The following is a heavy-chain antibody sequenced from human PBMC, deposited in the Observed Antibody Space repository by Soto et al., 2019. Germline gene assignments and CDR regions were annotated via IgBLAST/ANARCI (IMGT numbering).Heavy chain of an antibody. V-gene: IGHV3-21*06. CDR1: GFTFSTYS. Sequence: GGSLRLSCVGSGFTFSTYSINWVRQAPGKGLEWVSSISSRSDIYYADSVKGRFSISRDDAKSSLYLQMNSLRAEDTAVYFCARKSQWLSGYIYHGMDVWGQGTTVTVSS. J-gene: IGHJ6*02. CDR2: ISSRSDI. CDR3: ARKSQWLSGYIYHGMDV. D-gene: IGHD6-19*01.